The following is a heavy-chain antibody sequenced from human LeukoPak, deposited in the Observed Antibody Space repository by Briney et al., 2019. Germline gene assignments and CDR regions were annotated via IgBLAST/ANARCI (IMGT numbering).Heavy chain of an antibody. J-gene: IGHJ4*02. D-gene: IGHD4-17*01. CDR1: GFTFSDYY. Sequence: PGGSLRLSCAASGFTFSDYYMSWVRQAPGKGLEWVSYVSSDGGARYYADSVKARFTISRDNAENSLSLQMDSLRAEDTAVYYCARRVPYTVATDYWGQGTLVTVSS. CDR2: VSSDGGAR. CDR3: ARRVPYTVATDY. V-gene: IGHV3-11*01.